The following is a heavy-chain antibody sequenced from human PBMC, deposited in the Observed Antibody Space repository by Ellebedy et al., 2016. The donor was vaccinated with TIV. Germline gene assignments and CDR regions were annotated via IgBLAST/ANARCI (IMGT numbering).Heavy chain of an antibody. D-gene: IGHD3-10*01. V-gene: IGHV3-33*01. CDR2: FWFDGSNK. J-gene: IGHJ6*02. CDR3: ARDRRYGSGSDSDYYAMDV. Sequence: PGGSLRLSCAASGFTFSNYGMHWVRQAPGKGLEWVAIFWFDGSNKYYADSVKGRFSISRDTSKNTQFLQMKRLRAEDTAVYYCARDRRYGSGSDSDYYAMDVWGQGTTVTVSS. CDR1: GFTFSNYG.